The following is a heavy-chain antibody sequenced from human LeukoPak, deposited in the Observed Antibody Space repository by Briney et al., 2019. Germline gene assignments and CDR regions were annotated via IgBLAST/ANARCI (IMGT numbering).Heavy chain of an antibody. CDR1: GNTFRNFV. D-gene: IGHD1-26*01. V-gene: IGHV1-69*05. J-gene: IGHJ3*02. Sequence: SVKVSCKASGNTFRNFVITWVRQSPGQGLEWMGAIIPLFNTTNYPQKFQGRVSITTDESTSTAYMDLNSLRSDDTAVYYCARESTNDVFDIWGQGTMVTVSS. CDR3: ARESTNDVFDI. CDR2: IIPLFNTT.